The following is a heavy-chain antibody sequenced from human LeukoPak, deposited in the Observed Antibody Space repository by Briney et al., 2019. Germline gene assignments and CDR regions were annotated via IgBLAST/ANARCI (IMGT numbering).Heavy chain of an antibody. V-gene: IGHV3-21*01. CDR3: ARDSQLEASDY. D-gene: IGHD2-2*01. J-gene: IGHJ4*02. Sequence: GGSLGLSCAASGFTFSSYSMNWVRQAPGKGLEWVSSISSSSSYIYYADSVKGRFTISRDNAKNSLYLQMNSLRAEDTAVYYCARDSQLEASDYWGQGTLVTVSS. CDR1: GFTFSSYS. CDR2: ISSSSSYI.